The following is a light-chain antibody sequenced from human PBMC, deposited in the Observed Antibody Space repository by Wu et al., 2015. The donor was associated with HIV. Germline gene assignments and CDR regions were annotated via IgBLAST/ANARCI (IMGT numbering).Light chain of an antibody. CDR2: DAS. CDR3: QQYESWPPYS. V-gene: IGKV3-11*01. Sequence: EIVLTQSPATLSLSPGERATLSCRASQSVSSYLAWYQQKPGQAPRLLIYDASNRATGIPARFSGSGSGTDFTLTISSLQSEDFAVYYCQQYESWPPYSFGQGTKLEIK. J-gene: IGKJ2*03. CDR1: QSVSSY.